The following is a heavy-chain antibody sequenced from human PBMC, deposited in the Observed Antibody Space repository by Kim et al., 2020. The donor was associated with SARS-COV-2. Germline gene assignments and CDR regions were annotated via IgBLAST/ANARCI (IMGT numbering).Heavy chain of an antibody. CDR3: AKRSFYYSGYDS. V-gene: IGHV3-30*18. Sequence: GGSLRLSCAASGFSFSSYDIHWVRQAPGKGLEWVAIISFDGSNKYYTDSVKGRFTISRDNSKNKLFLQMNSLRVEDTAVYYCAKRSFYYSGYDSWGQGTLVTVST. CDR2: ISFDGSNK. CDR1: GFSFSSYD. D-gene: IGHD3-3*01. J-gene: IGHJ5*01.